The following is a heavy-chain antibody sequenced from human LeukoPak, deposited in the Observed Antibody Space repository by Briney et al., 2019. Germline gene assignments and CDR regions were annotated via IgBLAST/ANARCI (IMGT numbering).Heavy chain of an antibody. CDR3: VLGYSSSWYYFDF. J-gene: IGHJ4*02. CDR2: MNPNSGNT. D-gene: IGHD6-13*01. V-gene: IGHV1-8*01. Sequence: ASVKVSCKAFGYTFTSYDINWVRQATGQGLEWMGWMNPNSGNTGYAQKFQGRVTMTGDTSISTAYMELSSLRSEDTAVYYCVLGYSSSWYYFDFWGQGALVTVSS. CDR1: GYTFTSYD.